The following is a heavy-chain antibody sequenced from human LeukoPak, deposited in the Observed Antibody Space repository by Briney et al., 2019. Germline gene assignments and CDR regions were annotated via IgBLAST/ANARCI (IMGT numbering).Heavy chain of an antibody. Sequence: SVKVSCKASGGTFSSYAISWVRQAPGQGLEWMGGIIPIFGTANYAQKFQGRVTITTDESTSTAYMELSSLRSEDTAVYYCARTPTPFYSSGYWGQGTLVTVSS. CDR2: IIPIFGTA. V-gene: IGHV1-69*05. J-gene: IGHJ4*02. CDR1: GGTFSSYA. CDR3: ARTPTPFYSSGY. D-gene: IGHD6-25*01.